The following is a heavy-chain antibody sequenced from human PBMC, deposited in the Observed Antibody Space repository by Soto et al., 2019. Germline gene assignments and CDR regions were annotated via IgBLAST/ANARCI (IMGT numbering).Heavy chain of an antibody. CDR1: GFTFSSYG. CDR2: IWYDGSDK. V-gene: IGHV3-33*08. Sequence: QVQLVESGGGVVQPGRSLRLSCAASGFTFSSYGMHWVRQAPGKGLEWVAVIWYDGSDKYYADSVKGRFTISRDNSKNTLYLQMNSLRAEDTAVYYCALSWYSYYFELWGQGTLVTVSS. D-gene: IGHD1-1*01. CDR3: ALSWYSYYFEL. J-gene: IGHJ4*02.